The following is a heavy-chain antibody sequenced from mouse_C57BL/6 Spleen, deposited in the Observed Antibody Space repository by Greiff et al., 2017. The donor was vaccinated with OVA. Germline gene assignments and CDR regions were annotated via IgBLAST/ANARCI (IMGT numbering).Heavy chain of an antibody. Sequence: ESGPGLVKPSQSLSLTCSVTGYSITSGYYWNWIRQFPGNKLEWMGYISYDGSNNYNPSLKNRISITRDTSKNQFFLKLNSVTTEDTATYYCARVYDYDDAMDYWGQGTSVTVSS. CDR2: ISYDGSN. V-gene: IGHV3-6*01. CDR1: GYSITSGYY. D-gene: IGHD2-4*01. CDR3: ARVYDYDDAMDY. J-gene: IGHJ4*01.